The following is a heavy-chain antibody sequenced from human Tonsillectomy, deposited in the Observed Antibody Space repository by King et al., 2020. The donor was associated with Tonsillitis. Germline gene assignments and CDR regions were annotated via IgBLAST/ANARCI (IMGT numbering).Heavy chain of an antibody. CDR3: ATERLQYFDY. D-gene: IGHD4-11*01. CDR2: ITWDGGST. Sequence: DVQLVESGGVVVQPGGSLRLSCAASGFTFDDYTMHWVRQAPGKGLEWVSLITWDGGSTFYADSVKGRFTISRDNSKNSLSLQMYSLRPEDTALYYCATERLQYFDYWGQGTLVTVSS. V-gene: IGHV3-43*01. CDR1: GFTFDDYT. J-gene: IGHJ4*02.